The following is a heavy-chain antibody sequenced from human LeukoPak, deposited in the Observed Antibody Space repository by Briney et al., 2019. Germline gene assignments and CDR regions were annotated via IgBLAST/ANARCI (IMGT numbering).Heavy chain of an antibody. V-gene: IGHV3-21*01. Sequence: GGSLRLSCAASGFTFSSYSMNWVRQAPGKGLGWVSSISRSSSYTYYANSVKGRFTISRDNAKNSLYLQMNSLRAEDTAVYYCARGGYNWNQGNWFDPWGQGTLVTVSS. CDR2: ISRSSSYT. D-gene: IGHD1-1*01. CDR1: GFTFSSYS. CDR3: ARGGYNWNQGNWFDP. J-gene: IGHJ5*02.